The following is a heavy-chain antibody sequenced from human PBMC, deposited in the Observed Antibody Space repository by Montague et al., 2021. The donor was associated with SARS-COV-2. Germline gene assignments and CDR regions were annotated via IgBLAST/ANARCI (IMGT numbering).Heavy chain of an antibody. D-gene: IGHD4-17*01. CDR3: ARGTTVTTLFYYYYGMDV. Sequence: SETLSLTSALYGGSFSGYYWSWIRQPPGKGLEWIGEINHSGSTNYNPSLKSRVTISVDTSKNQFSLKLSSMTAADTAVYYCARGTTVTTLFYYYYGMDVWGQGTTVIVSS. CDR2: INHSGST. J-gene: IGHJ6*02. V-gene: IGHV4-34*01. CDR1: GGSFSGYY.